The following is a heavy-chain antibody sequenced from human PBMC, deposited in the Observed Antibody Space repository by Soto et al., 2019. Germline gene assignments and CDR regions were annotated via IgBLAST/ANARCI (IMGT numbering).Heavy chain of an antibody. D-gene: IGHD6-19*01. J-gene: IGHJ4*02. CDR2: ISYDESDK. Sequence: GVLRLSCAASGFTFRSYAMHWVRQAPGKGLEWVAVISYDESDKYYADSLKGRFTISRDNSKNTLYLQMNSLRGEDTAVYYCARDLSVAGPDYWGQGTLVTVSS. CDR1: GFTFRSYA. CDR3: ARDLSVAGPDY. V-gene: IGHV3-30*03.